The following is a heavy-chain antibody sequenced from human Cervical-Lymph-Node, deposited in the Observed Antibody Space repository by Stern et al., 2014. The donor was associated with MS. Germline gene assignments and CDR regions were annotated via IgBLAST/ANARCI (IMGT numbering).Heavy chain of an antibody. CDR3: ATLGSSSGYKY. CDR1: GYSLTEVS. D-gene: IGHD2-2*02. J-gene: IGHJ4*02. V-gene: IGHV1-24*01. Sequence: QLQLLQSGAEVKKPGASVKVSCKVSGYSLTEVSMPWVRQAPGKGLEWMGSFEPGDGETTYAEKVPGRVTMTEDTSTETAYIDLSSLRSADTAVYYCATLGSSSGYKYWGQGTLVIVSP. CDR2: FEPGDGET.